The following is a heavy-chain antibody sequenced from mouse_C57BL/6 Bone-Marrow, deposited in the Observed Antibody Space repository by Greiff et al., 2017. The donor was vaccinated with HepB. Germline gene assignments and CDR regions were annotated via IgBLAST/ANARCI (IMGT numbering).Heavy chain of an antibody. J-gene: IGHJ3*01. V-gene: IGHV14-4*01. Sequence: EVQLQQSGAELVRPGASVKLSCTASGFNIKDDYMHWVKHRPEQGLEWIGWIDPENGDTDYASKFHGKATITADTCSNTAYLQHNSLTSQDTAVSSCPAGYSSYPSADWGPVTLVAVA. CDR2: IDPENGDT. CDR1: GFNIKDDY. CDR3: PAGYSSYPSAD. D-gene: IGHD1-1*01.